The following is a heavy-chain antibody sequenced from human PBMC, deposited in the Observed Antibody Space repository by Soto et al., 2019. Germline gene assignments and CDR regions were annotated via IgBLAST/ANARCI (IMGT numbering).Heavy chain of an antibody. D-gene: IGHD3-9*01. V-gene: IGHV4-39*01. CDR1: GGSISSSSYY. CDR2: IYYSGST. J-gene: IGHJ6*02. Sequence: ASETLSPTCTVSGGSISSSSYYGGWIRQPPGKGLEWIGSIYYSGSTYYNPSLKSRVTISVDTSKNQFSLKLSSVTAADTAVYYCARLEVLRYFDWPPPSRGGMDVWGQGTTVTVSS. CDR3: ARLEVLRYFDWPPPSRGGMDV.